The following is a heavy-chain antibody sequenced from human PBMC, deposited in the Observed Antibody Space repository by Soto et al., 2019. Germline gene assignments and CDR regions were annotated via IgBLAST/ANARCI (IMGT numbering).Heavy chain of an antibody. J-gene: IGHJ4*02. D-gene: IGHD6-13*01. CDR1: GFTFSSYA. Sequence: GGSLRLSCAASGFTFSSYAMHWVRQPPGKGLEWVAVISYDGSNKYYADSVKGRFTISRDNSKNTLYLQMNSLRAEDTAVYYCARDLRAAAGTGLAYWGQGTLVTVSS. V-gene: IGHV3-30-3*01. CDR2: ISYDGSNK. CDR3: ARDLRAAAGTGLAY.